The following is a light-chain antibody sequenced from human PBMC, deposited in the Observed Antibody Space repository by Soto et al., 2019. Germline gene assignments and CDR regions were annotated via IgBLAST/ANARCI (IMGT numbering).Light chain of an antibody. CDR2: DAS. CDR1: QTIRSD. J-gene: IGKJ5*01. Sequence: EIVLTQSPATLSLSPGERATLSCRASQTIRSDLAWYQQRPGQAPRLLIYDASTRATGIPARFSGSGSGTEFTLTISSLQSEDFAVYYCQQYNNWPPITFGQGTRLEIK. CDR3: QQYNNWPPIT. V-gene: IGKV3-15*01.